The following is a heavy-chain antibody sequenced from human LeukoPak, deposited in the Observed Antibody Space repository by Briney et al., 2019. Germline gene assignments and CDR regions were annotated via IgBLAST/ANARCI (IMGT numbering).Heavy chain of an antibody. V-gene: IGHV3-30*18. D-gene: IGHD3-3*01. CDR1: GFTFSSYG. CDR3: AKGLFTDFWSGVFDY. Sequence: GGSLRLSCAASGFTFSSYGMHWVRQAPGKGLEWVAVISYDGSNKYYADSVKGRFTISRDNSENTLYLQMNSLRAEDTAMYYCAKGLFTDFWSGVFDYWGQGTLVTVSS. J-gene: IGHJ4*02. CDR2: ISYDGSNK.